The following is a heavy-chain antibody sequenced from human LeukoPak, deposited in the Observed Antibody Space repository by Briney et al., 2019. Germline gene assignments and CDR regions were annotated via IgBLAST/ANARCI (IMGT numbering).Heavy chain of an antibody. D-gene: IGHD5-12*01. CDR2: INHSGST. V-gene: IGHV4-34*01. J-gene: IGHJ4*02. Sequence: SETLSLTCAVYGGSFSGYYWSWIRQPPGKGLEWIGEINHSGSTNYNPSLKSRVTISVDTSKNQFSLKLSSVTAADTAVYYCAKLRGYSGYDPVTGWGQGTLVTVSS. CDR1: GGSFSGYY. CDR3: AKLRGYSGYDPVTG.